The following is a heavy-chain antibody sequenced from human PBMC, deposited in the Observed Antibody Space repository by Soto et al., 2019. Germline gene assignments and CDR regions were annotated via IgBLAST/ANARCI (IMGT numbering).Heavy chain of an antibody. CDR3: ARTLPPIAY. CDR1: GYTFTSYG. Sequence: QVQLVQSGAEVKKPGASVKVSCKASGYTFTSYGISWVRQAPGQGLEWMGWFNAYNGNTHSAQKLQGRVTMTTDTATSTGEMELRSLRSDDTAVYYCARTLPPIAYWGQGTLVTVSS. J-gene: IGHJ4*02. V-gene: IGHV1-18*01. CDR2: FNAYNGNT.